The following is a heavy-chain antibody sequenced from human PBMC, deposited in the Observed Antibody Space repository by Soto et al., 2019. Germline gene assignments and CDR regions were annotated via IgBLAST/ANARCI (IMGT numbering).Heavy chain of an antibody. Sequence: SETLPDPCSGSGGITRPSKRLVCVRLPPGKGLEWMGEIYHRGSTNSNPSLKSRVTISVDTSKNQFSLKLSSVTAADTAVYYCARPQLVLLNRVWTLIWFDYLGQGTLVTV. CDR2: IYHRGST. J-gene: IGHJ4*02. CDR3: ARPQLVLLNRVWTLIWFDY. CDR1: GGITRPSKR. V-gene: IGHV4-4*02. D-gene: IGHD6-13*01.